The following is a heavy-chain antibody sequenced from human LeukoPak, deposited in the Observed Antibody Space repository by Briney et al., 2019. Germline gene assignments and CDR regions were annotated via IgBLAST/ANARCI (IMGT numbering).Heavy chain of an antibody. V-gene: IGHV4-34*01. CDR3: AREKRVYSSSWQRWFDI. CDR2: INHSGST. Sequence: SETLSLTCAVYGGSFSGYYWSWIRQPPGKGLEWIGEINHSGSTNYNPSLKSRVTISVDTSENQFSLKLSSVTAADTAVYYCAREKRVYSSSWQRWFDIWGQGTMVTVSS. D-gene: IGHD6-13*01. CDR1: GGSFSGYY. J-gene: IGHJ3*02.